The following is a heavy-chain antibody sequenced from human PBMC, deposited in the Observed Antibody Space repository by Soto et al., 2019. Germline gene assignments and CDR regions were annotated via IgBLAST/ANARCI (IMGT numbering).Heavy chain of an antibody. V-gene: IGHV4-4*02. CDR1: SGSISSSNW. J-gene: IGHJ6*03. Sequence: SETLSLTCAVSSGSISSSNWWSWVRHPPGKGLEWIGEIYHSGSTNYNPSLKSRVTISVDKSKNQFSLKLTSVTAADTAVYYCARSYYYGSGPYYMDVWGKGTTVTVSS. D-gene: IGHD3-10*01. CDR3: ARSYYYGSGPYYMDV. CDR2: IYHSGST.